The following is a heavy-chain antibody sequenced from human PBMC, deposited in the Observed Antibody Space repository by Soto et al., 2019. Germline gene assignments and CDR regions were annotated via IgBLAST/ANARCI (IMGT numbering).Heavy chain of an antibody. V-gene: IGHV3-23*01. CDR3: AKDQRIRYCSSTSCYRIFDY. Sequence: PGGCLGLSCGAPRFAVSGYATRWVPPVSGKGVEWVSAISGSGGSTYYADSVKGRFTISRDNSKNTLYLQMNSLRAEDTAVYYCAKDQRIRYCSSTSCYRIFDYWGQGTLVTVSS. CDR1: RFAVSGYA. D-gene: IGHD2-2*01. J-gene: IGHJ4*02. CDR2: ISGSGGST.